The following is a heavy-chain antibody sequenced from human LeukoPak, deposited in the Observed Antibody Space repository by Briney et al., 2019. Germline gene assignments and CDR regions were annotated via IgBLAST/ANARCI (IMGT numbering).Heavy chain of an antibody. CDR1: GFTFSSYA. D-gene: IGHD6-13*01. CDR3: ARDSIAAAGTNYYGMDV. V-gene: IGHV3-30*04. CDR2: ISYDGSNK. J-gene: IGHJ6*02. Sequence: GGSLRLSGAASGFTFSSYAMHWVRQAPGKGLEWVAVISYDGSNKYYADSVKGRFTISRDNSKNTLYLQMNSLRAEDTAVYYCARDSIAAAGTNYYGMDVWGQGTTVTVSS.